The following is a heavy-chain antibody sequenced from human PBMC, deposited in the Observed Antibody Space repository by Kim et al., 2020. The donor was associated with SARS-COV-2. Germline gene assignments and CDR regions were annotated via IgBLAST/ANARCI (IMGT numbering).Heavy chain of an antibody. J-gene: IGHJ5*02. Sequence: GGSLRLSCSAFGFTFSDYAMHWARQVPGKGLEWVSSIGYNGDCIGYAGSLRGRFGISRDNAKNSLYLQMNSLRVEDTALYYCVKDMGWGNDYNPGDLWGQGTLVTVSS. D-gene: IGHD4-4*01. V-gene: IGHV3-9*01. CDR3: VKDMGWGNDYNPGDL. CDR1: GFTFSDYA. CDR2: IGYNGDCI.